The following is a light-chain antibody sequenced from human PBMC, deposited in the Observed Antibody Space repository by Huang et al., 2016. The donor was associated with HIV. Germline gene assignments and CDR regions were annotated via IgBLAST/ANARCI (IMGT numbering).Light chain of an antibody. CDR1: HSVDSD. V-gene: IGKV3-15*01. Sequence: EIEMTQSPATLSVSPGERATLSCRASHSVDSDLAWSQQKPGQAPRLLIYDASTRAIGISAKFNGTGSGTEFSLSITNLQSEDFAVYYCQQYNDWPPLTSGGGTKVEI. CDR3: QQYNDWPPLT. CDR2: DAS. J-gene: IGKJ4*01.